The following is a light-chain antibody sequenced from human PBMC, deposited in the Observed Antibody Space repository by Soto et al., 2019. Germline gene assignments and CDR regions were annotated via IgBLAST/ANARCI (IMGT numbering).Light chain of an antibody. J-gene: IGLJ2*01. V-gene: IGLV2-23*02. CDR3: CSYAGSSTFVA. CDR2: EDT. CDR1: SNDVGRYFL. Sequence: QSALTQPASVSGSPGQSVTIYCTGTSNDVGRYFLVSWYQQHPGKAPKLIIFEDTKRPSGVSSRFSGSKSGNTASLTISGLQTEDEADYFCCSYAGSSTFVAFGGGTQLTVL.